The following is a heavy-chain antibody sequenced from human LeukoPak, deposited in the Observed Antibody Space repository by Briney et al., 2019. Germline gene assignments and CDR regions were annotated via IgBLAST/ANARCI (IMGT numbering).Heavy chain of an antibody. CDR3: ARAYYGSGSYYQPNYYSDY. D-gene: IGHD3-10*01. J-gene: IGHJ4*02. CDR1: GGSISSYY. V-gene: IGHV4-59*01. CDR2: IYDSGST. Sequence: PSETLSLTCTVSGGSISSYYWSWIRQPPGKGLEWIGYIYDSGSTNYNPSLKSRVTISVDTSKNQFSLKVSSVTAADTAVYYCARAYYGSGSYYQPNYYSDYWGQGTLVTVSS.